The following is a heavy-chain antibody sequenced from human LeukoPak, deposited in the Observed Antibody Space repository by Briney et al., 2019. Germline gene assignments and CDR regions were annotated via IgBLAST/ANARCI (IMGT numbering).Heavy chain of an antibody. D-gene: IGHD4-11*01. Sequence: GGSLRLSCAASGFTFSSYAMHWVRQAPGKGLEWVAVISYDGSNKYYADSVKGRFTISRDNSKNTLYLQMNSLRAEDTAVYYCARVYLGRVTTLGDYYYYYYMDVWGKGTTVTVSS. CDR2: ISYDGSNK. CDR3: ARVYLGRVTTLGDYYYYYYMDV. V-gene: IGHV3-30-3*01. J-gene: IGHJ6*03. CDR1: GFTFSSYA.